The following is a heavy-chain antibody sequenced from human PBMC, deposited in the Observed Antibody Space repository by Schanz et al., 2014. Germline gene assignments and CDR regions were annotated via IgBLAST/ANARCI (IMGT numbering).Heavy chain of an antibody. J-gene: IGHJ4*02. V-gene: IGHV4-34*01. Sequence: QVQLQESGPGVVKPSETLSLTCTVSGGSFSGYYWSWIRQPPDTGLEWIGEINQSGDTNYNPSLNGGVTKSCDTSNNQSSLKLRSVTAADTAVYYCARLYCSTPGCYVSPNGFAKDYWGQGTLVTVSS. CDR3: ARLYCSTPGCYVSPNGFAKDY. CDR2: INQSGDT. D-gene: IGHD2-2*01. CDR1: GGSFSGYY.